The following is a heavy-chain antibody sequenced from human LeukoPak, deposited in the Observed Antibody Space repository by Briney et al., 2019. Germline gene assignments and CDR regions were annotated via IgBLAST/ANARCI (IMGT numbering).Heavy chain of an antibody. CDR2: ISSSSSYI. J-gene: IGHJ4*02. V-gene: IGHV3-21*01. D-gene: IGHD3-3*02. Sequence: PGGSLRLSCAASGFTSSSYSMNWVRQAPGKGLEWVSSISSSSSYIYYADSVKGRFTISRDNAKNSLYLQMNSLRAEDTAVYYCARDKSQSLAFYSFDYWGQGTLVTVSS. CDR1: GFTSSSYS. CDR3: ARDKSQSLAFYSFDY.